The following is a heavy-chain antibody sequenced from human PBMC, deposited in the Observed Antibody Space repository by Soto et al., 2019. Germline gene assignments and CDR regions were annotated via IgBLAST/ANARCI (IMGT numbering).Heavy chain of an antibody. V-gene: IGHV4-59*08. CDR2: IYYTGST. D-gene: IGHD6-19*01. CDR1: GGSISSYY. Sequence: SETLSLTCTVSGGSISSYYWSWIRQPPGKGPEWIGYIYYTGSTNYNPSLKSRVTISVDTSKNQFSLKLSSVTAADTAVYYCARMQWLDDAFDIWGQGTMVTVSS. J-gene: IGHJ3*02. CDR3: ARMQWLDDAFDI.